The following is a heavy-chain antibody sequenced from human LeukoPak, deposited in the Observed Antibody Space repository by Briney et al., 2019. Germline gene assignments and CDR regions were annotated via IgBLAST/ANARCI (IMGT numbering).Heavy chain of an antibody. CDR3: ARVEYSSLINWFDP. J-gene: IGHJ5*02. D-gene: IGHD6-6*01. V-gene: IGHV4-31*03. Sequence: SETLSLTCTVSGGSISSGGYYWSWSRQHPGKGLEWIGYIYYSGSTYYNPSLKSRVTISVDTSKNQFSLKLSSVTAADTAVYYCARVEYSSLINWFDPWGQGTLVTVSS. CDR1: GGSISSGGYY. CDR2: IYYSGST.